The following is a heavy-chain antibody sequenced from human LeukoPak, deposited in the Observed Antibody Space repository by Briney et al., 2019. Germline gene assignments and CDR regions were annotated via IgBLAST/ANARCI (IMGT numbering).Heavy chain of an antibody. J-gene: IGHJ4*02. Sequence: ASVKVSCKASGYTFTSYGISWVRQAPGQGLEWMGWISAYNGNTNYAQKLQGRVTMTTGTSTSTAYMELRSLRSDDTAVYYCARMGCSSASCYTLDYWGQGTLVTVSS. CDR3: ARMGCSSASCYTLDY. CDR1: GYTFTSYG. V-gene: IGHV1-18*01. CDR2: ISAYNGNT. D-gene: IGHD2-2*02.